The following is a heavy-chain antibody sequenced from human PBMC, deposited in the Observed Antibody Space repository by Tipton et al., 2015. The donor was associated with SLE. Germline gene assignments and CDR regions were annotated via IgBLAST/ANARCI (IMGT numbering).Heavy chain of an antibody. V-gene: IGHV3-53*05. CDR1: GFRVSSNY. CDR2: FYSGGSR. Sequence: SLRLSCAASGFRVSSNYMTWVRQAPGKGLEWVSVFYSGGSRYYADSVKGRFTISRDTSKNTLYLQMNSLRPEDTGVYHCVKDQSSGVLANYFDSWGQGTLVTVSS. J-gene: IGHJ4*02. CDR3: VKDQSSGVLANYFDS. D-gene: IGHD3-22*01.